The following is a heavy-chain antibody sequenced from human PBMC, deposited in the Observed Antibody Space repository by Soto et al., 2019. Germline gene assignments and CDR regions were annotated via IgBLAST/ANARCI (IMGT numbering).Heavy chain of an antibody. CDR1: GGSITSGDYY. D-gene: IGHD3-22*01. V-gene: IGHV4-31*03. CDR3: ARVGDTSGYYSGDAFDI. CDR2: IFYSGST. J-gene: IGHJ3*02. Sequence: PSETLSLTCTVSGGSITSGDYYWSWIRQHPGKGLEWIGYIFYSGSTYYNPSLKSRVTISVDTSKNQFSLKLSSVTAADTAVYYCARVGDTSGYYSGDAFDIWGQGTMVTVSS.